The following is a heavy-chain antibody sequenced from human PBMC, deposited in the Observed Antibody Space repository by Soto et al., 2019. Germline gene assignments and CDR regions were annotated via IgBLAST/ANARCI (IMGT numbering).Heavy chain of an antibody. CDR2: IYQSGST. J-gene: IGHJ6*03. Sequence: QVQLQESGPGLVKPSGTLSLTCAVSSGSISSSNWWSWVRQPPGKGLEWIGEIYQSGSTNYNPSLKSRVTISEDKSKNQFSLKLSSVTAADTAVYYCARLSLTTSFYYYYYMDVWGKGTTVTVSS. D-gene: IGHD4-17*01. V-gene: IGHV4-4*02. CDR1: SGSISSSNW. CDR3: ARLSLTTSFYYYYYMDV.